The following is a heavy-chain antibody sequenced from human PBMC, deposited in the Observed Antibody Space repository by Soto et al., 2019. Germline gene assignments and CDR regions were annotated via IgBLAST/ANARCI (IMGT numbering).Heavy chain of an antibody. Sequence: GASVKVSCKASGGTFSSYAISWARQAPGQGLEWMGGIIPIFGTANYAQKFQGRVTITADESTSTAYMELSSLRSEDTAVYYCARDEAPYSSSYYYYGMDVWGQGTTVTVSS. CDR3: ARDEAPYSSSYYYYGMDV. V-gene: IGHV1-69*13. CDR2: IIPIFGTA. J-gene: IGHJ6*02. D-gene: IGHD6-6*01. CDR1: GGTFSSYA.